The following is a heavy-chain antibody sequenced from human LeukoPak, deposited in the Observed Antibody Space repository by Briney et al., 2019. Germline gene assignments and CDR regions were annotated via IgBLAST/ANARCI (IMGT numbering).Heavy chain of an antibody. Sequence: PSETLSLTCTVSGGSINYYYWSWIRQPAGSTLEWIGRIYGSGTTDYNPSLKSRVTMSLDTSRNQFSLKLSSVTAADTAVYYCARGHCTTDSCLPSDPWGQGTLVTVSS. CDR3: ARGHCTTDSCLPSDP. J-gene: IGHJ5*02. CDR2: IYGSGTT. CDR1: GGSINYYY. V-gene: IGHV4-4*07. D-gene: IGHD2/OR15-2a*01.